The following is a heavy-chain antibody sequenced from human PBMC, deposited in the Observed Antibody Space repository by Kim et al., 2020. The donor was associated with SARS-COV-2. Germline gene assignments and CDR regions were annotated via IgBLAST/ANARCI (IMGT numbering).Heavy chain of an antibody. CDR3: ARGGSGSYYNHWFDP. CDR2: IIPIFGTA. CDR1: GGTFSSYA. D-gene: IGHD3-10*01. Sequence: SVKVSCKASGGTFSSYAISWVRQAPGQGLEWMGGIIPIFGTANYAQKFQGRVTITADKSTSTAYMELSSLRSEDTAVYYCARGGSGSYYNHWFDPWGQGTLVTVSS. V-gene: IGHV1-69*06. J-gene: IGHJ5*02.